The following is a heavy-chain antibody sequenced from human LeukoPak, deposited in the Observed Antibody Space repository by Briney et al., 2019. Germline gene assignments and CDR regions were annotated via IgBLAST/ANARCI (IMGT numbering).Heavy chain of an antibody. CDR1: GFTFSSYA. Sequence: GGSLRLSCAASGFTFSSYAMSWVRQAPGKGLEWVSAISGSGGSTYYADSVKGRFTISRDNSKNTLYLQMNSLRAEDTAVYYCARDYQVAGSYYYYGMDVWGQGTTVTVSS. J-gene: IGHJ6*02. V-gene: IGHV3-23*01. CDR2: ISGSGGST. D-gene: IGHD6-19*01. CDR3: ARDYQVAGSYYYYGMDV.